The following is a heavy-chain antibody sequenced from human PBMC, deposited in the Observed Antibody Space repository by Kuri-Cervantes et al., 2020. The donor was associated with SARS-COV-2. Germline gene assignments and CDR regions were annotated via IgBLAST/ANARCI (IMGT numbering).Heavy chain of an antibody. D-gene: IGHD5-24*01. V-gene: IGHV3-23*01. J-gene: IGHJ4*01. CDR2: ISGSDDVT. CDR3: AKRDAYSQGSYFDY. Sequence: GESLKISCAASRFRFSNYAMTWVRQAPGKGLEWVSTISGSDDVTHLADSVKGRFTVSRDNSRNTLYLEMSSLRVEDTAVYYCAKRDAYSQGSYFDYWGHGTLVTVSS. CDR1: RFRFSNYA.